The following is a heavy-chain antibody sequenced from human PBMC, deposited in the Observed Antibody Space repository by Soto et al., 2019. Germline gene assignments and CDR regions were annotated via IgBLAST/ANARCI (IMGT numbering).Heavy chain of an antibody. CDR3: AREFPYYVSSDSYLDY. D-gene: IGHD3-3*01. J-gene: IGHJ4*02. CDR1: GYTLSNYA. CDR2: VSPYNGNA. V-gene: IGHV1-18*04. Sequence: ASVKVSFKTSGYTLSNYAISWVRQAPGQGLEWMGWVSPYNGNANYTEKFQGRVSMTTDTSTTTAYMEMTSLTSDDTTFYYCAREFPYYVSSDSYLDYWGQGALVTVSS.